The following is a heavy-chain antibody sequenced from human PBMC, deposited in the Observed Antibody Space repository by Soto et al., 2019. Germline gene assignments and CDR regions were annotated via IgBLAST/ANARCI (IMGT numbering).Heavy chain of an antibody. CDR3: ASEPAYCGGDCEYYFDY. D-gene: IGHD2-21*02. J-gene: IGHJ4*02. Sequence: APVKVSCKASGYTFTSYYMSWVQQAPGQGLEWMGIINPSGGSTSYAQKFQGRVTMTRDTSTSTVYMELSSLRSEDTAVYYCASEPAYCGGDCEYYFDYWGQGTLVTVSS. CDR1: GYTFTSYY. CDR2: INPSGGST. V-gene: IGHV1-46*03.